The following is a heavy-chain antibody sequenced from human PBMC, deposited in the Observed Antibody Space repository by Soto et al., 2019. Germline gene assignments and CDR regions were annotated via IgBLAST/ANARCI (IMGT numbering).Heavy chain of an antibody. D-gene: IGHD6-13*01. CDR1: GGSISSYY. V-gene: IGHV4-59*01. CDR3: ARVAMYSSSWFTDLYYYYMDV. J-gene: IGHJ6*03. CDR2: IYYSGST. Sequence: PSETLSLTCTVSGGSISSYYWSWIRQPPGKGLEWVGYIYYSGSTNYNPSLKSRVTISVDTSKNQFSLKLSSVTAADTAVYYCARVAMYSSSWFTDLYYYYMDVWGKGTTVTVSS.